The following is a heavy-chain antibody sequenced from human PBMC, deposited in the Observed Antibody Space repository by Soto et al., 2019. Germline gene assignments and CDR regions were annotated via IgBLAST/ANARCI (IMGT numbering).Heavy chain of an antibody. D-gene: IGHD3-16*01. CDR2: INVYNGDT. J-gene: IGHJ6*02. CDR1: GYTFSSSS. V-gene: IGHV1-18*01. Sequence: QVQLVQSGVEVKKPGASVKVSCKASGYTFSSSSISWVRQAPGQGLEWMGWINVYNGDTIYVQKFQGRVTMTTDTSTSTAYMELTSLTSDDTAIYYWARDIGGGEDVWGQGTTVTVSS. CDR3: ARDIGGGEDV.